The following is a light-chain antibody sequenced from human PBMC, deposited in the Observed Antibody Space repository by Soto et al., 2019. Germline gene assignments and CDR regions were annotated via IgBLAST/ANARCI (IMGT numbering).Light chain of an antibody. CDR1: EDINTW. Sequence: DIQMTQSPSSVSESVGDRVTITRRSSEDINTWLAWYQQNQGXAPKLLIYAASSLQSGVPSRFSGSGSGTDVTLAISSLQPEDFETYYCQHADRFPLITFGQGTRLEIK. V-gene: IGKV1-12*01. CDR3: QHADRFPLIT. CDR2: AAS. J-gene: IGKJ5*01.